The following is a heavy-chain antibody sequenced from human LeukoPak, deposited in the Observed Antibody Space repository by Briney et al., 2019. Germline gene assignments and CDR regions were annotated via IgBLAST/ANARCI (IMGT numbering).Heavy chain of an antibody. Sequence: ASVKVSCKASGGTFSSYAISWVRQAPGQGLEWMGGIIPIFGTANYAQKFQGRVTITTDESTSTAYMELSSLRSEDTAVYYCARERYCSSTSCYAFDYWGQGTLVTVSS. CDR1: GGTFSSYA. V-gene: IGHV1-69*05. CDR2: IIPIFGTA. J-gene: IGHJ4*02. D-gene: IGHD2-2*01. CDR3: ARERYCSSTSCYAFDY.